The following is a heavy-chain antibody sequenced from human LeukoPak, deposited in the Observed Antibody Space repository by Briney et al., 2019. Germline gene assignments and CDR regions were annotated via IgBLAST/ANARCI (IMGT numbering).Heavy chain of an antibody. V-gene: IGHV4-38-2*01. J-gene: IGHJ4*02. CDR2: IYHSGST. D-gene: IGHD5-12*01. CDR1: GYSISSGYY. Sequence: SETLSLTCAVSGYSISSGYYWGWIRQPPGKGLEWIGSIYHSGSTYYNPSLKSRVTISVDTSKNQFSLKLSSVTAADTAVYYCARAIVATIEPLFDYWGQGTLVTVSS. CDR3: ARAIVATIEPLFDY.